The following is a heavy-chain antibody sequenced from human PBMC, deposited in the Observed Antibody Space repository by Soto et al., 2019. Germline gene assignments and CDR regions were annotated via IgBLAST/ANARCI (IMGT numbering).Heavy chain of an antibody. CDR2: IYHSGST. V-gene: IGHV4-38-2*01. CDR1: GYSIRSGYY. J-gene: IGHJ4*02. D-gene: IGHD5-12*01. Sequence: SETLSLTCAVSGYSIRSGYYWGFIRQPPGKGLEWIGSIYHSGSTYYNPSLKSRVTISVDTSKNQFSLKLSSVTAADTAVYYCARADVEMATISVWGQGTLVTVSS. CDR3: ARADVEMATISV.